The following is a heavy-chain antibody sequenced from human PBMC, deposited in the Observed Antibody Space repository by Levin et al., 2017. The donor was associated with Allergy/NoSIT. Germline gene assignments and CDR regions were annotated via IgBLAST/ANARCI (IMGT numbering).Heavy chain of an antibody. V-gene: IGHV4-39*01. CDR1: GGSIRSTSDY. D-gene: IGHD2-21*02. Sequence: SQTLSLPCTVSGGSIRSTSDYWGWIRQPPGKGLEWIGSFYFSGNTYYNPSLKRRVTISVDTSKSQFSLRLSSVTAADTAVYYCARQPMVTGTFDYWGQGTLVTVSS. CDR2: FYFSGNT. J-gene: IGHJ4*02. CDR3: ARQPMVTGTFDY.